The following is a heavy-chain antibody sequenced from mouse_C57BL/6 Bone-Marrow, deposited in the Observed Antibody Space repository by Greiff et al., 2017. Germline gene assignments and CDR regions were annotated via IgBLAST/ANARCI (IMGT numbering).Heavy chain of an antibody. V-gene: IGHV1-19*01. J-gene: IGHJ3*01. CDR2: INPYNGGT. CDR3: ERSPYYYGSSSFAY. CDR1: GYTFTDYY. D-gene: IGHD1-1*01. Sequence: VQLQQSGPVLVKPGASVKMSCKASGYTFTDYYMNWVKQSHGKSLEWIGVINPYNGGTSYNQKFKGKATLTVDKSSSTAYMELNSLTSEDSAVYYCERSPYYYGSSSFAYWGQGTLVTVSA.